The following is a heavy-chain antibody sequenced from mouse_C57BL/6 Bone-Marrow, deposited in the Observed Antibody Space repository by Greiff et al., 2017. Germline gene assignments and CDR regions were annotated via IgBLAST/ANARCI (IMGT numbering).Heavy chain of an antibody. CDR2: INPNNGGT. CDR3: ARYYYGNY. D-gene: IGHD2-1*01. J-gene: IGHJ4*01. CDR1: GYTFTDYY. V-gene: IGHV1-26*01. Sequence: EVQLQQSGPELVKPGASVKISCKASGYTFTDYYMNWVKQSHGKSLEWIGDINPNNGGTSYNQKFKGKATLTVDKSSSTAYMELRSLTSEDSAVYYCARYYYGNYWGQGTSVTVSS.